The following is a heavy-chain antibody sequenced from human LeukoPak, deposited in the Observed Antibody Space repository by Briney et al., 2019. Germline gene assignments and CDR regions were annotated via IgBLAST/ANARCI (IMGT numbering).Heavy chain of an antibody. CDR3: AKGTYYYGSGTTNAFDS. Sequence: GGSLRLSCAASGFTFSSYAMSWVRQAPGKGLEWVSAISGSGGSTYYADSVKGRFTISRDNSKNTLYLQMNSLTAEDTAVYYCAKGTYYYGSGTTNAFDSWGQGTLVTVSS. D-gene: IGHD3-10*01. CDR1: GFTFSSYA. CDR2: ISGSGGST. V-gene: IGHV3-23*01. J-gene: IGHJ4*02.